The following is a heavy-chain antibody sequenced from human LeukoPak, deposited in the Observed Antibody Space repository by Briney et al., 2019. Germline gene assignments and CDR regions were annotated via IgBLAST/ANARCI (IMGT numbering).Heavy chain of an antibody. Sequence: PSETLSLTCTVSGGSISSYYWSWIRQPPGKGLEWIGYIYTSGSTNYNPSLKSRVTISVDTSKNQFSLKLSSVTAADTAVYYCARISTKFYGSGTPYYFDYWGQGTLVTVSS. J-gene: IGHJ4*02. CDR2: IYTSGST. V-gene: IGHV4-4*09. CDR1: GGSISSYY. CDR3: ARISTKFYGSGTPYYFDY. D-gene: IGHD3-10*01.